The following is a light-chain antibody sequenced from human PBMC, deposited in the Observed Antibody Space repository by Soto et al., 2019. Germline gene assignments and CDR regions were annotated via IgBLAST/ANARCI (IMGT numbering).Light chain of an antibody. Sequence: DIQMTQSPSSLSASVGARVTITCRTSQTVSNNLNWYQRKPGKAPSLLIYASSTLQSGVPSRFIGSGSETEFTLTISSLQPEDFATYYCQQDNMTPFTFGPGTKVDI. CDR2: ASS. V-gene: IGKV1-39*01. CDR1: QTVSNN. J-gene: IGKJ3*01. CDR3: QQDNMTPFT.